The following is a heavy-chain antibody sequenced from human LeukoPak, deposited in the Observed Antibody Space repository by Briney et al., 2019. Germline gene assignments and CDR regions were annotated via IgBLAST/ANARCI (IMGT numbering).Heavy chain of an antibody. CDR3: ARDFDDINGDYYYIPDF. D-gene: IGHD3-22*01. V-gene: IGHV3-30*02. J-gene: IGHJ4*01. Sequence: PGGSLRLSCAASGFKLSRNGMHWVRQAPGKGLEWVAFMRYDGTKAFYGDSVRGRFTISRDDSKNTLYLQMNNLRHEDTAVYFCARDFDDINGDYYYIPDFWGHGVLVTVSS. CDR1: GFKLSRNG. CDR2: MRYDGTKA.